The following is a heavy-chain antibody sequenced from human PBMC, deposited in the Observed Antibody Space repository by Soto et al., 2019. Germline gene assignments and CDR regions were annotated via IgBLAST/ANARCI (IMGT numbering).Heavy chain of an antibody. CDR2: IYYSGST. V-gene: IGHV4-59*08. J-gene: IGHJ4*02. CDR1: GGSINNYY. CDR3: ARYSYGTRSFDY. Sequence: PSETLSLTCTVSGGSINNYYWTWIRQPPGKGLEWIGYIYYSGSTNYNPSLKSRVTISVDTSKNQFSLKVSSLTAADTAVYYCARYSYGTRSFDYWGQGTLVTVSS. D-gene: IGHD2-15*01.